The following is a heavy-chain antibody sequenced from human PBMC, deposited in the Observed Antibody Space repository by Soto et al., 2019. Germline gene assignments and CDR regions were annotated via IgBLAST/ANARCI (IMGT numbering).Heavy chain of an antibody. Sequence: PSETLSLTCTVSGGSISSYYWSWIRQPPGKGLEWIGYIYYSGSTNYNPSLKSRVTISVDTSKNQFSLKLSSVTAADTAVYYCARHGYFKILTGSFDYWGQGTLVTVSS. D-gene: IGHD3-9*01. CDR3: ARHGYFKILTGSFDY. V-gene: IGHV4-59*08. CDR1: GGSISSYY. CDR2: IYYSGST. J-gene: IGHJ4*02.